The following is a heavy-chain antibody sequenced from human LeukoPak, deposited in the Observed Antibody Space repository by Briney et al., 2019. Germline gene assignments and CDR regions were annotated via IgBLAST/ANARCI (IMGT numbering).Heavy chain of an antibody. CDR2: IYYSGST. CDR3: ASGAYSFYYMDV. D-gene: IGHD5-18*01. CDR1: GGSISSSSYY. Sequence: SETLSLTCTVSGGSISSSSYYWGWIRQPPGKGLEWIGSIYYSGSTYYNPSLKSRVTISVDTSKNQFSLKLSSVTAADTAVYYCASGAYSFYYMDVWGKGTTVTISS. J-gene: IGHJ6*03. V-gene: IGHV4-39*07.